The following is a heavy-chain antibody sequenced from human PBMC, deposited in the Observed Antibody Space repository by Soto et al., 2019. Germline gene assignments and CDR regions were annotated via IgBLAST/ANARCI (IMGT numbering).Heavy chain of an antibody. CDR1: GGSISSYY. V-gene: IGHV4-59*01. D-gene: IGHD4-17*01. CDR3: ARVYGDYVLDY. CDR2: IYYSGST. J-gene: IGHJ4*02. Sequence: LTCTVSGGSISSYYWSWIRQPPGKGLEWIGYIYYSGSTNYNPSLKSRVTISVDTSKNQFSLKLSSVTAADTAVYYCARVYGDYVLDYSGQGTLVTVSS.